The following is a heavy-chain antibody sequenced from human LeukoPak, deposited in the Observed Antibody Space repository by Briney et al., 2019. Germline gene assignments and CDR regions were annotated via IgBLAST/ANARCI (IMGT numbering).Heavy chain of an antibody. J-gene: IGHJ2*01. V-gene: IGHV3-53*01. D-gene: IGHD3-10*01. Sequence: PGGSLRLSCAASGFTLRSYWMSWVRQAPGKGLEWVSVLYSGGSIYYADSVKGRFTISRDNSKNTLYLQMNSLRVEDTAVYYCARDYYGSGTFDLWGRGTLVTVSS. CDR2: LYSGGSI. CDR1: GFTLRSYW. CDR3: ARDYYGSGTFDL.